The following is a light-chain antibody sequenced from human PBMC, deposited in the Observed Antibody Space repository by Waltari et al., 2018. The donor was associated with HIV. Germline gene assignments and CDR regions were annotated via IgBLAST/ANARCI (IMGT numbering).Light chain of an antibody. CDR1: SSDVGGYNS. J-gene: IGLJ3*02. CDR2: EDS. Sequence: QSALTQPASVSGSPGQSITISCTGTSSDVGGYNSASWYQQHPGKAPRLMIYEDSKRPSGVTNRFSGSKSGKKASMTISGHQAEDEADYYCGSYTSSSTRVFGGGTKLTVL. CDR3: GSYTSSSTRV. V-gene: IGLV2-14*01.